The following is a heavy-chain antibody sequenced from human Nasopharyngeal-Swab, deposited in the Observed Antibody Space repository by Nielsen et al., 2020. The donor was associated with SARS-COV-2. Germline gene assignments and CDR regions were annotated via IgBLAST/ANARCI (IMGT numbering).Heavy chain of an antibody. CDR3: AKERTVAGPQGGFDL. D-gene: IGHD6-19*01. V-gene: IGHV3-30*18. J-gene: IGHJ4*02. CDR2: LSHDRTDE. Sequence: GGSLRLSCAASGFIFSRHGMHWVRQAPGKGLEWLAILSHDRTDEFYADSVKGRLTVSRDNSKNTLYLQMNNLRTDDTAIYYCAKERTVAGPQGGFDLWGQGTPVTVSS. CDR1: GFIFSRHG.